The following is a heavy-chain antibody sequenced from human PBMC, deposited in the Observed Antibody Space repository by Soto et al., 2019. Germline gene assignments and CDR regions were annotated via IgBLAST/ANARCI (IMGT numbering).Heavy chain of an antibody. J-gene: IGHJ6*02. CDR1: GGSISSGGYY. CDR3: ATDQNIVVVPAANKKKYYYYGMDV. Sequence: LSLTCTVSGGSISSGGYYWSWIRQHPGKGLEWIGYIYYSGSTYYNPSLKSRVTISVDTSKNQFSLKLSSVTAADTAVYYCATDQNIVVVPAANKKKYYYYGMDVWGQGATVTVSS. V-gene: IGHV4-31*03. CDR2: IYYSGST. D-gene: IGHD2-2*01.